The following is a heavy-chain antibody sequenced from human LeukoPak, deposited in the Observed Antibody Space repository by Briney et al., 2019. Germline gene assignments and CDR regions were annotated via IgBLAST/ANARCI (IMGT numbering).Heavy chain of an antibody. CDR3: ARDRYSSGWYEVDY. V-gene: IGHV1-69*13. D-gene: IGHD6-19*01. CDR1: GYTFTSYY. CDR2: IIPIFGTA. Sequence: ASVKVSCKASGYTFTSYYMHWVRQAPGQGLEWMGGIIPIFGTANYAQKFQGRVTITADESTSTAYMELSSLRSEDTAVYYCARDRYSSGWYEVDYWGQGTLVTVST. J-gene: IGHJ4*02.